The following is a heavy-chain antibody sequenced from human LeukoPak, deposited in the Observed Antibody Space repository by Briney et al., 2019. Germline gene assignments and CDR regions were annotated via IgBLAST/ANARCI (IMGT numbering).Heavy chain of an antibody. CDR3: ASRVTGTTSDVIWFDP. V-gene: IGHV3-21*01. CDR2: ISSSSSYI. D-gene: IGHD1-7*01. Sequence: PGGSLRLSXAASGFTFSSYSMNWVRQAPGKGLEWVSSISSSSSYIYYADSVKGRFTISRDNAKNSLYLQINSLRAEDTAVYYCASRVTGTTSDVIWFDPWGQGTLVTVSS. J-gene: IGHJ5*02. CDR1: GFTFSSYS.